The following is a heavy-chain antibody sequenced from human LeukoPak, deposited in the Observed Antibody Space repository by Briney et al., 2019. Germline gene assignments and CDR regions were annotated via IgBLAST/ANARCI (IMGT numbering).Heavy chain of an antibody. D-gene: IGHD3-9*01. J-gene: IGHJ3*02. V-gene: IGHV3-74*01. CDR3: ARWVDYDILTGYSYAFDI. CDR1: GFTFSSYW. CDR2: INSDGSST. Sequence: GGSLRLSCAASGFTFSSYWMHWVRQAPGKGLVWVSRINSDGSSTSYADSVKGRFTISRDNAKNTLYLQMNSLRAEDTAVYYCARWVDYDILTGYSYAFDIWGQGTMVTVSS.